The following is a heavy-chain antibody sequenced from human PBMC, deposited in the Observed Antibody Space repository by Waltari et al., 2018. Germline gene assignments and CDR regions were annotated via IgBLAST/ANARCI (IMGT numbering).Heavy chain of an antibody. CDR1: GFTFSSYW. CDR3: ARDRPSGSYSDY. V-gene: IGHV3-74*01. CDR2: INTYGSST. Sequence: EVQLVESGGGLVQPGGSLRLSCAASGFTFSSYWMHWVRQAPGKGLVWVSRINTYGSSTSYADSVKGRFTSSRDNAKNTLYLHMNSLRAEDTAVYYCARDRPSGSYSDYWGQGTLVTVSS. J-gene: IGHJ4*02. D-gene: IGHD1-26*01.